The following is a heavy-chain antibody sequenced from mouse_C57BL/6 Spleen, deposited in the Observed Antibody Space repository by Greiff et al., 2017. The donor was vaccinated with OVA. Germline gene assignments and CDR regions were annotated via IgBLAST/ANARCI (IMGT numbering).Heavy chain of an antibody. CDR1: GFSLTSYG. V-gene: IGHV2-2*01. J-gene: IGHJ4*01. D-gene: IGHD2-3*01. CDR2: IWSGGST. CDR3: ARNRIYDGYYDYAMDY. Sequence: QVQLQQSGPGLVQPSQSLSITCTVSGFSLTSYGVHWVRQSPGKGLEWLGVIWSGGSTDYNAAFISRLSISKDNSKSQVFFKMNSLQADDTAIYYCARNRIYDGYYDYAMDYWGQGTSVTVSS.